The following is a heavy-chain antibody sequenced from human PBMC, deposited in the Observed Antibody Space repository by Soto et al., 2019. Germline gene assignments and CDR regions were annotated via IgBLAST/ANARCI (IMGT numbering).Heavy chain of an antibody. J-gene: IGHJ4*02. D-gene: IGHD3-16*01. V-gene: IGHV4-59*01. CDR2: IYYSGST. CDR1: GGSISNYY. Sequence: QVQLQESGPGLVNPSETLSLTCTVSGGSISNYYWSWIRQPPGKGLECIGYIYYSGSTNHNPSLKSRVTISVDTSKNQFSLKLSSVTAADTAVYYCARAWGRVFDYWGQGTLVTVSS. CDR3: ARAWGRVFDY.